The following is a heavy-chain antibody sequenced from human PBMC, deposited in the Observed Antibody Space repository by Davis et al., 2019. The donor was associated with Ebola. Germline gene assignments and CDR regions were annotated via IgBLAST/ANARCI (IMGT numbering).Heavy chain of an antibody. Sequence: GESLKISCAASGFTFSSYAMHWVRLAPGRGLEYVSVLSSNGDSTYYATSVKGRFTVPRDNSKNTLYLQMGSLRAEDMAVYFCGRGYDNRGYYYVDYWGQGTLVTVSS. CDR1: GFTFSSYA. CDR2: LSSNGDST. J-gene: IGHJ4*02. CDR3: GRGYDNRGYYYVDY. V-gene: IGHV3-64*01. D-gene: IGHD3-22*01.